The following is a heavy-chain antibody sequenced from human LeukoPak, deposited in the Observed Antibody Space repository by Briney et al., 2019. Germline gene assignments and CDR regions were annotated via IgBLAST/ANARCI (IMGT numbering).Heavy chain of an antibody. D-gene: IGHD1-26*01. J-gene: IGHJ4*02. Sequence: GGSLRLSCAASGFTFSTYDMHWVRQAPGKGLVWVAGISYNGGNKYYADSVRGRFTISRDNSKDTLDLQMNSLRAEDAAVYYCSRVLVGPATTPDYWGQGTLVTVSS. V-gene: IGHV3-30*04. CDR3: SRVLVGPATTPDY. CDR2: ISYNGGNK. CDR1: GFTFSTYD.